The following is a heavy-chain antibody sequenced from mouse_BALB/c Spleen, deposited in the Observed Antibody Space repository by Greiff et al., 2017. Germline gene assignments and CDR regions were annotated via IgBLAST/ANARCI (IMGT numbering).Heavy chain of an antibody. D-gene: IGHD1-2*01. Sequence: EVKLQESGPGLVKPSQSLSLTCSVTGYSITSGYYWNWIRQFPGNKLEWMGYISYDGSNNYNPSLKNRISITRDTSKNQFFLKLNSVTTEDTATYYCATLEAMDYWGQGTAVTVAS. CDR3: ATLEAMDY. CDR2: ISYDGSN. CDR1: GYSITSGYY. J-gene: IGHJ4*01. V-gene: IGHV3-6*02.